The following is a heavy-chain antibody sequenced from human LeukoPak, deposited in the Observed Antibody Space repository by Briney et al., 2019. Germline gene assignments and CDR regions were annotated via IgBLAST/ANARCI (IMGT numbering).Heavy chain of an antibody. D-gene: IGHD4-17*01. CDR3: AREQYGDYSNYFDY. Sequence: GRSLRLSCAASGFTFSSYAMHWVRQAPGKGLEWVAFISYDGSNRYYADSVKGRFTISRDNSKNTLYLQMNSLRAEDTAVYYCAREQYGDYSNYFDYWGQGTLVTVSS. V-gene: IGHV3-30*04. CDR2: ISYDGSNR. J-gene: IGHJ4*02. CDR1: GFTFSSYA.